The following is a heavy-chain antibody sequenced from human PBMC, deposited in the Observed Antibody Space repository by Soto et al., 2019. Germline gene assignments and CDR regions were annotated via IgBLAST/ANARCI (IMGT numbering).Heavy chain of an antibody. CDR2: IKQDGSEK. CDR1: GFTFSCYW. Sequence: GGSLRLSCAASGFTFSCYWMSWVRQAPGKGLEWVANIKQDGSEKYYVDSVKGRFTISRDNSKNTLYLQMNSLRDEDTAVYYCARVIMDVWGQGTTVTVSS. J-gene: IGHJ6*02. CDR3: ARVIMDV. V-gene: IGHV3-7*02.